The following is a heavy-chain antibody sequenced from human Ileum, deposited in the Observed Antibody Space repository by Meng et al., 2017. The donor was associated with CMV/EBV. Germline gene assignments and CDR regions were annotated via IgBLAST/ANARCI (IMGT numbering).Heavy chain of an antibody. CDR1: GGSISSYY. CDR3: ARAVSPFIGYDFWSGHNWFDP. CDR2: IYYSGST. D-gene: IGHD3-3*01. Sequence: SETLSLTCTVSGGSISSYYWSWIRQPPGKGLEWIGYIYYSGSTNYNPSLKSRVTISVDTSKNQFPLKLSSVTAADTAVYYCARAVSPFIGYDFWSGHNWFDPWGQGTLVTVSS. J-gene: IGHJ5*02. V-gene: IGHV4-59*01.